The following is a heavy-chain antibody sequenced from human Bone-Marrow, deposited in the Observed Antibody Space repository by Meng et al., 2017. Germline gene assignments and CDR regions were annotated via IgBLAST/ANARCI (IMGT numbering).Heavy chain of an antibody. D-gene: IGHD4-23*01. CDR1: GFTFSSYW. J-gene: IGHJ4*02. CDR2: IYSGGST. CDR3: ARGGGGFDY. V-gene: IGHV3-66*02. Sequence: GGSLRLSCAASGFTFSSYWMSWVRQAPGKGLEWVSVIYSGGSTYYADTVKGRFTISRDNSKNTLYLQMDSLRAEDTAVYYCARGGGGFDYWGQGTLVTVSS.